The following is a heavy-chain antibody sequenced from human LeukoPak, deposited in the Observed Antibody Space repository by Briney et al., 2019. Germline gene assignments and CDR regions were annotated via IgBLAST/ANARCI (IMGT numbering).Heavy chain of an antibody. CDR1: GGSISSGDYY. D-gene: IGHD3-22*01. CDR3: ARPYYYDSRIDP. CDR2: MYYSGST. Sequence: PSQTLSLTCTVSGGSISSGDYYWSWIRQPPGKGLEWIAYMYYSGSTYYNPSLKSRVTMSADTSKNQPSLKLSSVTAADTAVYYCARPYYYDSRIDPWGQGILVTVSS. V-gene: IGHV4-30-4*01. J-gene: IGHJ5*02.